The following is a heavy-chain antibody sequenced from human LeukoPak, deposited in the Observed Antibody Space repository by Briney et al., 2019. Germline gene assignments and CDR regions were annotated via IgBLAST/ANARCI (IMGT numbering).Heavy chain of an antibody. D-gene: IGHD7-27*01. CDR2: INLGGSAK. Sequence: GGSLRLSCSASGFAFSDYWMSWVRQAPGKGPEWVANINLGGSAKLYMDSVRGRCTISRDNAKNSLYLQLNSLRVEDTAVYYCAAWGLNNYWGQGTLVTVSS. CDR1: GFAFSDYW. J-gene: IGHJ4*02. V-gene: IGHV3-7*01. CDR3: AAWGLNNY.